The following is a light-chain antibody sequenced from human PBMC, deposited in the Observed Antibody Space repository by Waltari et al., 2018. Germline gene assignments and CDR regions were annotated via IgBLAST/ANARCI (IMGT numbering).Light chain of an antibody. CDR3: GTWDTSLSVVYV. J-gene: IGLJ1*01. CDR1: TSNIGHNY. V-gene: IGLV1-51*01. Sequence: QSVLTQPPSVSAAPGQRVTISCSGSTSNIGHNYVTWYQQLPGTAPKLLIYDNDRRPSGIPDRFSGSKSGTSATLGITGLQTGDEADYYCGTWDTSLSVVYVFGTGTQVTVL. CDR2: DND.